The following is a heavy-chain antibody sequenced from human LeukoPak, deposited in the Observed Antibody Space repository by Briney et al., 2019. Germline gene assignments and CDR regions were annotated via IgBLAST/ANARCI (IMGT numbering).Heavy chain of an antibody. CDR1: GYTFTNYY. CDR3: AREGEIAVAGTAFDI. D-gene: IGHD6-19*01. V-gene: IGHV1-46*01. J-gene: IGHJ3*02. Sequence: GASVKVSCKASGYTFTNYYIHWVRQAPGQGLEWMGIINPTGGGTTYAQKFQGRLTMTRDTSTSTVYVELNSLRSDDTAVYYCAREGEIAVAGTAFDIWGLGTKVTVSS. CDR2: INPTGGGT.